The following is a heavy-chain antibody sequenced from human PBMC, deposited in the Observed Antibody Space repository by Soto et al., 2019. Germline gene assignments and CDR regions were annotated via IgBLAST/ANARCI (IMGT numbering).Heavy chain of an antibody. CDR2: INHSGST. J-gene: IGHJ5*02. CDR3: ARGVGTSGYSLSWFDP. D-gene: IGHD5-12*01. Sequence: SEILSLTCAVYGGSFSGYYWSWIRQPPGKGLEWIGEINHSGSTNYNPSLKSRVTISVDTSKNQFSLKLSSVTAADTAVYYCARGVGTSGYSLSWFDPWGQGTLVTVSS. CDR1: GGSFSGYY. V-gene: IGHV4-34*01.